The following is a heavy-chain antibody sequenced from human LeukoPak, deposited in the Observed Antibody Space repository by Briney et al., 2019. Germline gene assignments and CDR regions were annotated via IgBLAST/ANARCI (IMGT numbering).Heavy chain of an antibody. CDR2: ISWNSGSI. J-gene: IGHJ1*01. CDR1: GFTFDDYA. D-gene: IGHD6-13*01. CDR3: AKDTYSSRPSGNFQH. Sequence: GGSLRLSCAASGFTFDDYAMHWVRQAPGKGLEWVSGISWNSGSIGYADSVKGRFTISRDNAKNSLYLQMNSLRAEDTALYYCAKDTYSSRPSGNFQHWGQGTLITVSS. V-gene: IGHV3-9*01.